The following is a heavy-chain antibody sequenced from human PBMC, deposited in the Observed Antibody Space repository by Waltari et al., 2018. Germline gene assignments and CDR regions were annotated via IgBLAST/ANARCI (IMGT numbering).Heavy chain of an antibody. CDR1: GFSLSNARMG. D-gene: IGHD3-3*01. Sequence: QVTLKESGPVLVKPTETLTLTCTVSGFSLSNARMGVSWIRQPPGKALEWLAHIFSNDEKSYSTSLKSRLTISKDTSKSQVVLTMTNMDPVDTATYYCARMGEYYDFWSGYDYYYYGMDVWGQGTTVTVSS. J-gene: IGHJ6*02. CDR3: ARMGEYYDFWSGYDYYYYGMDV. CDR2: IFSNDEK. V-gene: IGHV2-26*01.